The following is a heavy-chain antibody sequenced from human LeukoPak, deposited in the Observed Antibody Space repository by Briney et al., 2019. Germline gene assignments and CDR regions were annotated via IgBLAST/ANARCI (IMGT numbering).Heavy chain of an antibody. J-gene: IGHJ2*01. CDR3: ARGCSTTSCYYWYFDL. CDR2: ISSGGNTI. CDR1: GFTFSSFE. D-gene: IGHD2-2*01. Sequence: GGSLRLSCAPSGFTFSSFEMNWVRQAPGKGLEWVSYISSGGNTIFYADSVKGRFTISRDNAKNSLYLQMNSLRAEDTALYYCARGCSTTSCYYWYFDLWGRGTLVTVSS. V-gene: IGHV3-48*03.